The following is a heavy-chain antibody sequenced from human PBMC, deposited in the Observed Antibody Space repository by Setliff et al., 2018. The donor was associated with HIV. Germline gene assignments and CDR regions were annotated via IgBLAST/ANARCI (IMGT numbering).Heavy chain of an antibody. CDR3: ARGYSIALGWSGH. D-gene: IGHD6-13*01. J-gene: IGHJ4*02. CDR2: INAGNGNT. CDR1: GYTFTSYA. V-gene: IGHV1-3*01. Sequence: ASVKVSCKASGYTFTSYAMHWVRQAPGQRLEWMGWINAGNGNTKYSPKFQGRVTITRDTSASTAYMELSSLRSEDTAVYYCARGYSIALGWSGHWGQGTLVTVSS.